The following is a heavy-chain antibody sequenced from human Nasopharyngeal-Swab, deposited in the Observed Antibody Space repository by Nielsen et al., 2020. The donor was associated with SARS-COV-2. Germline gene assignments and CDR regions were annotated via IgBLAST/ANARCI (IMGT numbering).Heavy chain of an antibody. Sequence: GGSVRLSCAASGFPFRSYAMSWVRQAPGKGLEWVSAISGSGGSTYYADSVKGRFTISRDNSKNTLYLQMNSLRAEDTAVYYCAKDVGSGQQLALYYFDYWGQGTLVTVSS. CDR1: GFPFRSYA. CDR3: AKDVGSGQQLALYYFDY. CDR2: ISGSGGST. D-gene: IGHD6-13*01. J-gene: IGHJ4*02. V-gene: IGHV3-23*01.